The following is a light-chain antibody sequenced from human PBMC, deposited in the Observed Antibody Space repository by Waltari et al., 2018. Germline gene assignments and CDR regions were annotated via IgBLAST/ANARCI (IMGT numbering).Light chain of an antibody. Sequence: AIRMTQSPSSLSASTGDRVTITWRASPGISSYLAWYQQKPGKAPKLLIYAASTLQSGVPSRFSGSGSGTDFTLTISCLQSEDFATYYCQQYYSYPYTFGQGTKLEIK. J-gene: IGKJ2*01. V-gene: IGKV1-8*01. CDR1: PGISSY. CDR2: AAS. CDR3: QQYYSYPYT.